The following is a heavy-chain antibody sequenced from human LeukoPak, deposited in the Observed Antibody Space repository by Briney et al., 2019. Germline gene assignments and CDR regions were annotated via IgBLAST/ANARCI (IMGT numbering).Heavy chain of an antibody. CDR1: GFSFSSYS. V-gene: IGHV3-21*01. CDR2: ISSSSSYI. D-gene: IGHD4-17*01. Sequence: GGSLRLSCAASGFSFSSYSMNSVRQAPGKGLEWVSFISSSSSYIYYADSVKGRFTISRDNAKNSLFLQTNSLRAEDTAVYYCARDGDSDNSDFWGQGTLVTVSS. CDR3: ARDGDSDNSDF. J-gene: IGHJ4*02.